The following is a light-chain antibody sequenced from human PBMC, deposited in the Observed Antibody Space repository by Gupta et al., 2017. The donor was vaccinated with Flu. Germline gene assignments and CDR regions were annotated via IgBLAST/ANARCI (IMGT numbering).Light chain of an antibody. CDR1: TTNIGANYD. CDR2: VNV. V-gene: IGLV1-40*01. J-gene: IGLJ1*01. Sequence: QSVLTQPPSVSGAHGQRFSISCPGPTTNIGANYDVHCYQHLPETAPKLLIYVNVDRRSGVPDRFSGSKSGSSASVVTTGLQAEEVADYYCQSEDSGRNTFVFGPGTKGTVL. CDR3: QSEDSGRNTFV.